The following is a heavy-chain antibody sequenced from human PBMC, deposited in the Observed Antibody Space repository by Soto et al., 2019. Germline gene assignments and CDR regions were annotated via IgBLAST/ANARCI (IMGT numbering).Heavy chain of an antibody. CDR3: AAAGQYCSSTSCYGGSDY. D-gene: IGHD2-2*01. CDR1: GGTFSSYT. Sequence: ASVKVSCKASGGTFSSYTISWVRQAPGQGLEWMGRIIPILGIANYAQKFQGRVTITADKSTSTAYMGLSSLRSEDTAVYYCAAAGQYCSSTSCYGGSDYWGQGTLVTVSS. CDR2: IIPILGIA. J-gene: IGHJ4*02. V-gene: IGHV1-69*02.